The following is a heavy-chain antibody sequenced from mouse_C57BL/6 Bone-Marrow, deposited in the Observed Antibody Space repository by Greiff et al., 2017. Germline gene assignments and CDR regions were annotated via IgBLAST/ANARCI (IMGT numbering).Heavy chain of an antibody. CDR2: IHPNSGST. CDR1: GYTFTSYW. D-gene: IGHD3-2*02. J-gene: IGHJ3*01. Sequence: QLQQPGAELVKPGASVKLSCKASGYTFTSYWMHWVKQRPGQGLEWIGMIHPNSGSTNYNEKFQSKATLTVDKSSSTAYMPLRSLTSEDSAVYYCARRGMAAQATLAYWGQGTLVTVSA. V-gene: IGHV1-64*01. CDR3: ARRGMAAQATLAY.